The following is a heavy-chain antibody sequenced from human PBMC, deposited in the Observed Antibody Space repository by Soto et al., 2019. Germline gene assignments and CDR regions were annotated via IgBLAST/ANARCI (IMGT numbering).Heavy chain of an antibody. CDR3: ARAPIVGATTYDYYCGMDV. D-gene: IGHD1-26*01. J-gene: IGHJ6*02. V-gene: IGHV1-18*01. Sequence: GASVKVSCKASGYTFSNYGISWVRQAPGQGLEWMGWISAYNGYTNYAQKLQGRVTMTTDTSTSTVYMELSSLSSDDTAVYYCARAPIVGATTYDYYCGMDVWGQGTTVTVSS. CDR1: GYTFSNYG. CDR2: ISAYNGYT.